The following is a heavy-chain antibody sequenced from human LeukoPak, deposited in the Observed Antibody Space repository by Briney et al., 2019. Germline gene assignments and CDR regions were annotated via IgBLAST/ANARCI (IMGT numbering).Heavy chain of an antibody. D-gene: IGHD3-16*01. CDR1: GGSISSSSYY. J-gene: IGHJ5*02. CDR2: IYYSGST. CDR3: ARHGLRLPWFDP. V-gene: IGHV4-39*01. Sequence: SSETLSLTCTVSGGSISSSSYYWGWIRQPPGKGLEWIGSIYYSGSTYYNPSLKSRVTISVDTSKNQFSLKLSSVTAADTAVYYCARHGLRLPWFDPWGQGTLVTVSS.